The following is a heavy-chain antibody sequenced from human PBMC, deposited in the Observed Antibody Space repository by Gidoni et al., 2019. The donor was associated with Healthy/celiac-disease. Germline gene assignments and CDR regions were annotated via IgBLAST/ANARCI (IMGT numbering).Heavy chain of an antibody. CDR1: GFTFLSYA. J-gene: IGHJ4*02. CDR2: ISGSGGST. V-gene: IGHV3-23*01. CDR3: ASAGGGVSSGYYRDY. D-gene: IGHD3-22*01. Sequence: EVQLLESGGGLLQPGGSLRLSCAASGFTFLSYAMSWVRQAPGKGLEWFSAISGSGGSTYYADSVKGRFTISRDNSKNTLYLQMNSLRAEDTAVYYCASAGGGVSSGYYRDYWGQGTLVTVSS.